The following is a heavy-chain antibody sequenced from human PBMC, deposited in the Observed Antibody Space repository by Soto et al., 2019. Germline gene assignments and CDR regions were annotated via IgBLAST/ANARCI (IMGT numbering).Heavy chain of an antibody. J-gene: IGHJ4*02. CDR2: ISYDGSNK. D-gene: IGHD5-18*01. Sequence: QVQLVESGGGVVQPGRSLRLSCAASGFTFSSYAMHWVRQAPGKGLERVAVISYDGSNKYYADSVKGRFTISRDNSKNTLYLQMNSLRAEDTAVYYCARDWGTAMVIDEPYFDYWGQGTLVTVSS. CDR3: ARDWGTAMVIDEPYFDY. V-gene: IGHV3-30-3*01. CDR1: GFTFSSYA.